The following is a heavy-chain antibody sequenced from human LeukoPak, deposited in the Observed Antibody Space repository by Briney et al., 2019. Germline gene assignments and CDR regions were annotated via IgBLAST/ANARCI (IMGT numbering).Heavy chain of an antibody. Sequence: ASVKVSCKASGYTFTSYGISWVRQAPGQGLEWMGWISAYNGNASYAQKLQGRVTMTTDTSTSTAYMELRSLRSDDTAVYYCARYYDFWSGYYTGWFDPWGQGTLVTVSS. CDR3: ARYYDFWSGYYTGWFDP. CDR2: ISAYNGNA. D-gene: IGHD3-3*01. CDR1: GYTFTSYG. J-gene: IGHJ5*02. V-gene: IGHV1-18*01.